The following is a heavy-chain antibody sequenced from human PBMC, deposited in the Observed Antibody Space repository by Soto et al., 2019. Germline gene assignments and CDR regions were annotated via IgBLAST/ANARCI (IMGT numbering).Heavy chain of an antibody. CDR1: GGSISSSSYY. D-gene: IGHD4-17*01. CDR3: ARQVTGDGYYFDY. Sequence: PSETLSLTCTVSGGSISSSSYYWGWIRQPPGKGLEWIGSIYYSGSTYYNPSLKSRVTISVDTSKNQFSLKLSSVTAADTAVYYCARQVTGDGYYFDYWGQGTLVTVS. J-gene: IGHJ4*02. CDR2: IYYSGST. V-gene: IGHV4-39*01.